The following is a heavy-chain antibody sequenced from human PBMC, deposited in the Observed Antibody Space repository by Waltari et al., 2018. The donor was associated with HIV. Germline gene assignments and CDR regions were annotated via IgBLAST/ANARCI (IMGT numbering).Heavy chain of an antibody. D-gene: IGHD2-15*01. Sequence: QLQLQESGPGLVKPSETLSLTCTVSGGSISSSSYYWGWIRQPPGKGLEWIGSIYYSGSTYSHPSLKSRVTISVDTSKNQFSLKLSSVTAADTAVYYCARAVQGYCSGGSCENYFDYWGQGTLVTVSS. V-gene: IGHV4-39*01. J-gene: IGHJ4*02. CDR2: IYYSGST. CDR3: ARAVQGYCSGGSCENYFDY. CDR1: GGSISSSSYY.